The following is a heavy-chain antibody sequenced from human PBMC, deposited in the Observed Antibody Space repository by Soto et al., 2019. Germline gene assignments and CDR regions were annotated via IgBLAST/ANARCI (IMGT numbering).Heavy chain of an antibody. CDR2: IGGTSNVI. CDR1: GFIFSANY. D-gene: IGHD6-25*01. V-gene: IGHV3-11*01. CDR3: ARVGLSAADFDY. J-gene: IGHJ4*02. Sequence: QVQLVESGGALVEPGGSRRLSCEASGFIFSANYMTWIRQAPGKGLEWVSYIGGTSNVIYYADSVKGRFTISRDNAKNSLYLQMNSLRAEDTAVYYCARVGLSAADFDYWGQGAPVTVSS.